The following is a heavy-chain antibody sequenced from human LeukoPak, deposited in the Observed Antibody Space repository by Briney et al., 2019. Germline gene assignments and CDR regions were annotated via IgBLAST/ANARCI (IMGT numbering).Heavy chain of an antibody. D-gene: IGHD3-22*01. Sequence: ASVKVSCKASGYTFTGYYMHWVRQAPGQGLEWMGRINPNSGGTNYAQKFQGRVTMTRDTSISTAYMELSRLRSDDTAVYYCARGAEYYYDSSGGRYFDYWGQGTLVTVSS. CDR3: ARGAEYYYDSSGGRYFDY. J-gene: IGHJ4*02. CDR1: GYTFTGYY. CDR2: INPNSGGT. V-gene: IGHV1-2*06.